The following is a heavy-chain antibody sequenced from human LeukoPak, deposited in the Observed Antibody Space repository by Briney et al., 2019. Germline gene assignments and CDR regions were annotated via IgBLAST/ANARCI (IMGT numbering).Heavy chain of an antibody. CDR3: ASHIAARDYYYYYMDV. V-gene: IGHV1-69*05. CDR1: GGTFISYA. CDR2: IIPIFGTA. Sequence: SVKVSCKASGGTFISYAISWVRQAPGQGLEWMGGIIPIFGTANYAQKFQGRVTITTDASTSTAYMELSSLRSEDTAVYYCASHIAARDYYYYYMDVWGKGTTVTVSS. J-gene: IGHJ6*03. D-gene: IGHD6-6*01.